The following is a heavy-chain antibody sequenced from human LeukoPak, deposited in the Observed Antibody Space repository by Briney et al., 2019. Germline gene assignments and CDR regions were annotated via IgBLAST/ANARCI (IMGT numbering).Heavy chain of an antibody. CDR3: ARRRELRETDAFDI. Sequence: EASVKVSCKASGYTFTKYGVSWVRQAPGQGLEWMGWINRYNGNTKYAQKLQGRVTMTTDTSTSTAYMELRSLRSDDTAVYYCARRRELRETDAFDIWGQGTMVTVSS. D-gene: IGHD1-26*01. CDR2: INRYNGNT. J-gene: IGHJ3*02. CDR1: GYTFTKYG. V-gene: IGHV1-18*01.